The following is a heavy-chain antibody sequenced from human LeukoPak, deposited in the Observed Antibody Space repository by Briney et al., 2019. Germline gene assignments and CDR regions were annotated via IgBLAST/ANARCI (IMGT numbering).Heavy chain of an antibody. CDR2: ISQSGTT. CDR3: TREESGTTVYY. D-gene: IGHD1-1*01. V-gene: IGHV4-34*11. J-gene: IGHJ4*02. CDR1: GGSFSGYY. Sequence: SETLSLTCAVYGGSFSGYYWSSIRQPPGKGLEWNGSISQSGTTYNNPPLKSQITISHNTSKNQFSLKVNSVTARDRVAFYDTREESGTTVYYWGRGTLVTVSS.